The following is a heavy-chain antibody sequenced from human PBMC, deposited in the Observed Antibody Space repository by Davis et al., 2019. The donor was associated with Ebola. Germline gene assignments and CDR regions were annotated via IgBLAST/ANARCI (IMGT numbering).Heavy chain of an antibody. D-gene: IGHD3-3*01. CDR2: INPSGGST. Sequence: ASVKVSCKASGYTFTSYDINWVRQAPGQGLEWMGIINPSGGSTSYAQKFQGRVTMTRDTSTSTVYMELSSLRSEDTAVYYCALGGVVISHWYYGMDVWGQGTTVTVSS. CDR3: ALGGVVISHWYYGMDV. J-gene: IGHJ6*02. V-gene: IGHV1-46*03. CDR1: GYTFTSYD.